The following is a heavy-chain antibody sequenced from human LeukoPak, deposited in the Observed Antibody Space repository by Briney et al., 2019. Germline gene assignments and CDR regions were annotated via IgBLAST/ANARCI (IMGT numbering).Heavy chain of an antibody. CDR3: ARGNYYYDSSGYSSDYFDY. J-gene: IGHJ4*02. D-gene: IGHD3-22*01. Sequence: ASVKVSCKASGYTFTGYYMHWVRQAPGQGLEWMGWINPNSGGTNYAQKFQGRVTMTGDTSISTAYMELSRLRSDDTAVYYCARGNYYYDSSGYSSDYFDYWGQGTLVTVSS. CDR2: INPNSGGT. CDR1: GYTFTGYY. V-gene: IGHV1-2*02.